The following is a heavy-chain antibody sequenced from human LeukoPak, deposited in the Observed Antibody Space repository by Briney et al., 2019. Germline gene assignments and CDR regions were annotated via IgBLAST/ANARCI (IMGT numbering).Heavy chain of an antibody. CDR2: IIPIFGTA. CDR3: ARDFGDYPHFDY. V-gene: IGHV1-69*01. Sequence: ASVKVSCKASGGTFSSYAISWVRQAPGQGLEWMGGIIPIFGTANYAQKFQGRVTITADESTSTAYMELSSLRSEDTAVYYCARDFGDYPHFDYWGQGTLVTVSS. J-gene: IGHJ4*02. D-gene: IGHD4-17*01. CDR1: GGTFSSYA.